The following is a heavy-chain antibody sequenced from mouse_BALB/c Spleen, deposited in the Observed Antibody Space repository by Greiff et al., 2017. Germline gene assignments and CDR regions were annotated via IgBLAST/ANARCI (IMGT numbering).Heavy chain of an antibody. CDR3: AIGITTEGLYAMDY. V-gene: IGHV14-1*02. J-gene: IGHJ4*01. Sequence: EVQLQQSGAELVRPGALVKLSCKASGFNIKDYYMHWVKQRPEQGLEWIGWIDPENGNTIYDPKFQGKAIITADTSSNTAYLQLRSLTSEDTAVYYAAIGITTEGLYAMDYWGQGTSVTVSS. CDR2: IDPENGNT. D-gene: IGHD2-4*01. CDR1: GFNIKDYY.